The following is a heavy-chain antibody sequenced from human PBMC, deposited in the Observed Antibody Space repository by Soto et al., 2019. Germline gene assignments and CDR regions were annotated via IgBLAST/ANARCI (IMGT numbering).Heavy chain of an antibody. V-gene: IGHV3-7*04. J-gene: IGHJ6*03. D-gene: IGHD1-7*01. Sequence: EVQLVESGGGLVQPRGSLRLSCAASGFSFSHYCMSWVRQAPGKGLEWVANIKQDGSEKYDVDSVKGRFTISRDNAKNSMFLQMDSLRDEDTAVYYCARVPSTRDIWSYGVGGKYHYYHMDVWGKGTTVTVSS. CDR3: ARVPSTRDIWSYGVGGKYHYYHMDV. CDR1: GFSFSHYC. CDR2: IKQDGSEK.